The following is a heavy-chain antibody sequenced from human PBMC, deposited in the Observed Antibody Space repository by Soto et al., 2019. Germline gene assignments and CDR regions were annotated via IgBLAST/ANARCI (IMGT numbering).Heavy chain of an antibody. CDR1: GGTFSSYA. D-gene: IGHD4-4*01. V-gene: IGHV1-69*12. J-gene: IGHJ6*02. CDR2: IIPLFRTP. CDR3: ARDNDRLQLGGNYYYIMDV. Sequence: QVQLVQSGAEVKEPGSSVKVSCKASGGTFSSYAISWVRQAPGQGLEWMGGIIPLFRTPDYAQKFQGRVTITADEPTSTAYMELSSLRFDDTAVYYCARDNDRLQLGGNYYYIMDVSGHGTTITVSS.